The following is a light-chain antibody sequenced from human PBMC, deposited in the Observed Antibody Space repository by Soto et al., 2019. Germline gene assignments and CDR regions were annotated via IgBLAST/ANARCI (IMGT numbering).Light chain of an antibody. J-gene: IGLJ1*01. V-gene: IGLV2-8*01. CDR1: NSDIGGYLY. Sequence: QSALTQPPSASGSPGQSVTISCTGTNSDIGGYLYVSWYRQHPGKGPQLIIYGVTQRPSGVPDRFSGSKSGNTASLTVSGLKAEDEADYYGSSYSGINNSLVFGTGTKVTVL. CDR2: GVT. CDR3: SSYSGINNSLV.